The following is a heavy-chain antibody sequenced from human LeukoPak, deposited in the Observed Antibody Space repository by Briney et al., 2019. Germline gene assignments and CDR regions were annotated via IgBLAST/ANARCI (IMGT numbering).Heavy chain of an antibody. Sequence: GESLKISCKGSGYSFTSYWIAWVRQMPGKGLEWMGIIYPGDSATTYSPSFQGQVTISADKSISTAYLQWSSLKASDTAMYCCARQRDTVTRFDCWGQGTLVTVSS. CDR2: IYPGDSAT. CDR1: GYSFTSYW. CDR3: ARQRDTVTRFDC. D-gene: IGHD4-17*01. J-gene: IGHJ4*02. V-gene: IGHV5-51*01.